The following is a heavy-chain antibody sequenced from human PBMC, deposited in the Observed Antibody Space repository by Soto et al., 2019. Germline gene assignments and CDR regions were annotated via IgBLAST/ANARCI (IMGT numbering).Heavy chain of an antibody. V-gene: IGHV4-59*01. CDR1: GGSISSYY. CDR2: IYYSGST. J-gene: IGHJ4*02. CDR3: ARGNGYSYGLDY. Sequence: SETLSLTCTVSGGSISSYYWSWIRQPPGKGLEWIGYIYYSGSTNYNPSLKSRVTISVDTSKNQLSLKLSSVTAADTAVYYCARGNGYSYGLDYWGQGTLVTVSS. D-gene: IGHD5-18*01.